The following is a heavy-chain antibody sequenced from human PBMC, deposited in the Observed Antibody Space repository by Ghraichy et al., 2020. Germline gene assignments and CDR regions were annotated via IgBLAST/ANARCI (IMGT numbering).Heavy chain of an antibody. Sequence: GGSLRLSCAASGFTFSSYAMSWVRQAPGKGLEWVSAISGSGGSTYYADSVKGRFTISRDNSKNTLYLQMNSLRAEDTAVYYCAKDKPLSVLRYFDWPPRGFDYWGQGTLVTVSS. J-gene: IGHJ4*02. CDR3: AKDKPLSVLRYFDWPPRGFDY. CDR1: GFTFSSYA. D-gene: IGHD3-9*01. CDR2: ISGSGGST. V-gene: IGHV3-23*01.